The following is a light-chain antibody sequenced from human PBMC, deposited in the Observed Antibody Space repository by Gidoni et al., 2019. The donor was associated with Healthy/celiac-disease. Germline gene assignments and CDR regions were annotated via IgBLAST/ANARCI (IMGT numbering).Light chain of an antibody. CDR3: QQYNNWPPWT. Sequence: EIVMTQSPATLSVSPGERATLSCRASQSVSSNLAWYQQKPGQAPRLLIYGASTRATGIPARFSGSGSGTEFTLTNSNLQSEDFAVYYCQQYNNWPPWTFGQGTKVEIK. J-gene: IGKJ1*01. V-gene: IGKV3-15*01. CDR2: GAS. CDR1: QSVSSN.